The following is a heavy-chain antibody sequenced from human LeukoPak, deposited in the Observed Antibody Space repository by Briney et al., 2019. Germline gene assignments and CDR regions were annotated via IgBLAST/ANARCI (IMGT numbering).Heavy chain of an antibody. Sequence: SQTLSLTCTVSGGSITSAGYYWSWIRQHPGKGLEWIGYMYYSGSTYYNPSLKSRVTISADTSKSQFSLRLSSVTAADTAVYYCARDAEYYYGSGSYSSGIDVWGQGTTVTVSS. CDR2: MYYSGST. CDR1: GGSITSAGYY. V-gene: IGHV4-31*03. CDR3: ARDAEYYYGSGSYSSGIDV. J-gene: IGHJ6*02. D-gene: IGHD3-10*01.